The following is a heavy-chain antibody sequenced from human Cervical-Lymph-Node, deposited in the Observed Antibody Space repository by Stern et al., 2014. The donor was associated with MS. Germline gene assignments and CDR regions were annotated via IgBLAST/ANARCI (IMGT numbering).Heavy chain of an antibody. J-gene: IGHJ4*02. V-gene: IGHV4-61*02. CDR3: ARATTTVVTSHYFDY. Sequence: QVQLQESGPGLVKPSQTLSLTCTVSGGSISSGSYYWSWIRQPAGKGLEWIGRIYTSGSTHYNPSLKSRVTISVDPSKNQLSLQLSSVTAADTAVYYCARATTTVVTSHYFDYWGQGTLVTVSS. CDR2: IYTSGST. D-gene: IGHD4-23*01. CDR1: GGSISSGSYY.